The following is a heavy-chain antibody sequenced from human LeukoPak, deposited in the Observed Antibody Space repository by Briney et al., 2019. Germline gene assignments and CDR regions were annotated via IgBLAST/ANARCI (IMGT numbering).Heavy chain of an antibody. Sequence: ASVKVSCKASGYTFTRYYMHWVRQAPGQGLEWRGWINPNSGGTNYAQKFQGRVTMTRDTSISTAYMELSRLRSDDTAVYYCARDIYYGSGSYSWFDPWGQGTLVTVSS. V-gene: IGHV1-2*02. CDR3: ARDIYYGSGSYSWFDP. J-gene: IGHJ5*02. CDR2: INPNSGGT. D-gene: IGHD3-10*01. CDR1: GYTFTRYY.